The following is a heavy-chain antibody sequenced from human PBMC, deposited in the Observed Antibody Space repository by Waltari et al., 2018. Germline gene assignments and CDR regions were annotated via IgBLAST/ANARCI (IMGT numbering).Heavy chain of an antibody. Sequence: EVRLVESGGGWVKPGGSLRISCAASGFTFSNYGMNWRRQAPGKGLEWVAAISGRGDVTYYADSVKGRFTISRDNSHNFLYLQMNTLSAEDTAVYYCSLDTWGQGTLVTVSP. J-gene: IGHJ5*02. V-gene: IGHV3-23*04. CDR3: SLDT. CDR1: GFTFSNYG. CDR2: ISGRGDVT.